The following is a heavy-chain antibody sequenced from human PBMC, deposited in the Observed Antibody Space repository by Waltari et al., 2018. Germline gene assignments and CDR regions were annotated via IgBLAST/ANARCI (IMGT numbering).Heavy chain of an antibody. V-gene: IGHV1-2*02. J-gene: IGHJ4*02. Sequence: QVQLVQSGAEVKKPGASVKVSCKASAYRFTDYYMHWMRQAPGQGLEWMRWINPNNCGTYFEQNCQGRVTMTSDTSISTAYMELSSLTSDDTAVYYCAKVTSGAVAFEYWGQGTLVTVSS. CDR1: AYRFTDYY. CDR2: INPNNCGT. CDR3: AKVTSGAVAFEY. D-gene: IGHD6-19*01.